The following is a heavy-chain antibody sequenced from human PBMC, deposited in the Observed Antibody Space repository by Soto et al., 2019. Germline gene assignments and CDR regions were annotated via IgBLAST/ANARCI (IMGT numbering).Heavy chain of an antibody. CDR3: ASLTGTTSGNYGMDV. D-gene: IGHD1-20*01. CDR1: GFTFSSYS. Sequence: SLRPSCAASGFTFSSYSMNWVRQAPGRGLEWVSSISSSSSYIYYADSVKGRFTISRDNAKNSLYLQMNSLRAEDTAVYYCASLTGTTSGNYGMDVWGQGTTVTVSS. J-gene: IGHJ6*02. CDR2: ISSSSSYI. V-gene: IGHV3-21*01.